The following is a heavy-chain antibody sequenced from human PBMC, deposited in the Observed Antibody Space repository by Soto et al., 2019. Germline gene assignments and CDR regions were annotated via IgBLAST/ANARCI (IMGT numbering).Heavy chain of an antibody. J-gene: IGHJ4*02. D-gene: IGHD3-22*01. CDR2: INPSGGST. V-gene: IGHV1-46*01. Sequence: GASVKVSCKASGYTFTSYYMHWVRQAPGQGLEWMGIINPSGGSTSYAQKFQGRVTMTRDTSTSTVYMELSSLRSEDTAVYYCAKEAYESSGYEYYFDYWGQGTLVTVSS. CDR1: GYTFTSYY. CDR3: AKEAYESSGYEYYFDY.